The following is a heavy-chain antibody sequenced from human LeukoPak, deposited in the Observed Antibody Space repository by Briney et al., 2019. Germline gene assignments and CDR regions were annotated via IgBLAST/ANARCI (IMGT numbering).Heavy chain of an antibody. V-gene: IGHV4-34*01. J-gene: IGHJ4*02. CDR3: AREGSLCSSTSCYSY. CDR1: GGSFSGYY. Sequence: KPSETLSLTCAVYGGSFSGYYWSWIRQPPGKGLEWIGEINHSGSTYYNPSLKSRVTISVDTSKNQFSLKLSSVTAADTAVYYCAREGSLCSSTSCYSYWGQGTLVTVSS. CDR2: INHSGST. D-gene: IGHD2-2*01.